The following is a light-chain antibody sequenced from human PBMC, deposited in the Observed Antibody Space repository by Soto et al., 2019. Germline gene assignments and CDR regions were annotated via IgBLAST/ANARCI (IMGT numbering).Light chain of an antibody. J-gene: IGKJ1*01. V-gene: IGKV3-20*01. CDR3: QQYNNWPPTWT. CDR1: HSVSSTY. CDR2: GAS. Sequence: IVMTQSPATLSVSPWERATLSCRASHSVSSTYLGWYQQKPGQAPRLLIYGASSRATGIPDRFSGSGSGTDFTLTISRLEPEDFAVYYCQQYNNWPPTWTFGQGTKVDIK.